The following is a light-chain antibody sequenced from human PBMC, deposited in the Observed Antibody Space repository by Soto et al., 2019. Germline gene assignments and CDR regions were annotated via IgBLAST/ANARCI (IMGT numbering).Light chain of an antibody. CDR1: QSVGTSF. V-gene: IGKV3-20*01. CDR2: GTS. CDR3: QQYGSSPT. J-gene: IGKJ1*01. Sequence: EIVLTQSPATLSLSPGGRATLSCRASQSVGTSFLAWYQQRPGQAPRLLVYGTSVRAAGIPDRFSGSGSGTDFTLSISRLEPEDFAVYYCQQYGSSPTFGQGTKVDIK.